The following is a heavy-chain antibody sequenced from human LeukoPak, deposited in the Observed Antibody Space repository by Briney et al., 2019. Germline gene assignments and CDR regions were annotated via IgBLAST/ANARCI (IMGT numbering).Heavy chain of an antibody. V-gene: IGHV4-59*01. CDR1: GDSFSYFY. Sequence: SETLSLTCTVSGDSFSYFYWSWIRQPPGKGLEWIGYIYYSGSTNYNPSLKSRVTISVDTSKNQFSLKLSSVTAADTAVYYCARSDTAMVTSDYWGQGTLVTVSS. CDR3: ARSDTAMVTSDY. CDR2: IYYSGST. D-gene: IGHD5-18*01. J-gene: IGHJ4*02.